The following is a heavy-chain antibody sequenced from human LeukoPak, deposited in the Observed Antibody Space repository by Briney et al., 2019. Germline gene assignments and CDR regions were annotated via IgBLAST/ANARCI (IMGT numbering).Heavy chain of an antibody. Sequence: PGGSLRLSCAASGFTVSSKYMAWVRQAPGKGLEWVSFINSGGSTNYADSVKGRFPISRDYSKNTLYLPMNSLRAEDTAVYYCATIVSDSSGWYHFDHWGQGALVTVSS. CDR1: GFTVSSKY. CDR3: ATIVSDSSGWYHFDH. CDR2: INSGGST. J-gene: IGHJ4*02. D-gene: IGHD6-19*01. V-gene: IGHV3-66*01.